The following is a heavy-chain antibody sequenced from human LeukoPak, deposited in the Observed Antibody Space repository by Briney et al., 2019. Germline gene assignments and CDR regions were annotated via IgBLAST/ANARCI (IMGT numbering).Heavy chain of an antibody. D-gene: IGHD3-22*01. CDR1: GGTFSSYA. CDR2: IIPIFGTA. J-gene: IGHJ4*02. V-gene: IGHV1-69*13. Sequence: ASVKVSCKASGGTFSSYAISWVRLAPGQGLEWMGGIIPIFGTANYAQKFQGRVTITADESTSTAYMELSSLRSEDTAVYYCARGDDSGYYDYFDYWGQGALVTVSS. CDR3: ARGDDSGYYDYFDY.